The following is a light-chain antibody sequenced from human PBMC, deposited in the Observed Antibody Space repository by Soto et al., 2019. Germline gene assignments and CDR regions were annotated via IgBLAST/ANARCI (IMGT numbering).Light chain of an antibody. J-gene: IGKJ1*01. CDR1: QSISSW. Sequence: DIQMTQSPSTLSASVGDRVTITCRASQSISSWLAWYQQKPGKAPKLLIYDASSLESGVPSRFSGSGSGTEFTLTISSLQPDDFETYYCQQYNSYSMTFGQGTKVEI. CDR2: DAS. CDR3: QQYNSYSMT. V-gene: IGKV1-5*01.